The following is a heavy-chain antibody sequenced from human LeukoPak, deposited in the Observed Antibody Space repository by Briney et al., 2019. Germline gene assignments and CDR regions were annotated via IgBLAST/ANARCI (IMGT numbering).Heavy chain of an antibody. V-gene: IGHV3-23*01. CDR1: GFTFSNYA. J-gene: IGHJ4*02. D-gene: IGHD2-2*01. CDR2: IGGGSGGST. Sequence: GGSLRLSCAASGFTFSNYAMSWVRQAPGKGLEWVSLIGGGSGGSTYYADSVKGRFTISRDNSKNTLYLQMNSLRAEDTAVYYCAKVLSQYQLLHGFDYWGQGTLVTVSS. CDR3: AKVLSQYQLLHGFDY.